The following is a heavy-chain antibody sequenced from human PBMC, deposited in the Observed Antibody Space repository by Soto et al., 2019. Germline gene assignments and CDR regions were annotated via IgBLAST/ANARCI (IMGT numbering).Heavy chain of an antibody. CDR2: IFYSGAT. Sequence: QVQLQESGPGLVEPSQTLSLTCTVSGDSISSDNYYWSRIRQHPGKGLDWIGYIFYSGATSYNPSLKSRVTLSVDPARNQFSLRVSSVTAADTAVYYCARGPTVTSDFWGQGTLVVVSS. V-gene: IGHV4-31*03. CDR3: ARGPTVTSDF. CDR1: GDSISSDNYY. J-gene: IGHJ4*02. D-gene: IGHD4-17*01.